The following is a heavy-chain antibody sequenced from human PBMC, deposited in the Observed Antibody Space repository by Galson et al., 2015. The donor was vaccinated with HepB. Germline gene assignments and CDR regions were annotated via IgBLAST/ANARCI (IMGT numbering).Heavy chain of an antibody. CDR3: AKDERDFWSGYDWGIDY. D-gene: IGHD3-3*01. CDR1: GFTFSSYG. J-gene: IGHJ4*02. CDR2: ISYDGSNK. V-gene: IGHV3-30*18. Sequence: SLRLSCAASGFTFSSYGMHWVRQAPGKGLEWVAVISYDGSNKYYADSVKGRFTISRDNSKSTLYLQMNSLRAEDTAVYYCAKDERDFWSGYDWGIDYWGQGTLVTVSS.